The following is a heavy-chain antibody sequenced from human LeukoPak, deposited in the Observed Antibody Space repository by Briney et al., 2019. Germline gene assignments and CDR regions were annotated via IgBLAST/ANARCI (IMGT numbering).Heavy chain of an antibody. CDR3: ARTHSYYDSSGYYYVGLYYFDY. CDR1: GGSISSYY. J-gene: IGHJ4*02. Sequence: PSETLSLTCTVSGGSISSYYWSWIRQPPGKGLEWIGYIYYSGRTNYNPSLKTRVTISVDTSKNQSSLKLSSVTAADTAVYYCARTHSYYDSSGYYYVGLYYFDYWGQGTLVTVSS. V-gene: IGHV4-59*08. D-gene: IGHD3-22*01. CDR2: IYYSGRT.